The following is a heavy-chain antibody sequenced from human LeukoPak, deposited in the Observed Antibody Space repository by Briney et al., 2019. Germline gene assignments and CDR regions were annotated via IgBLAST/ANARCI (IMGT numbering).Heavy chain of an antibody. V-gene: IGHV1-69*05. D-gene: IGHD3-10*01. Sequence: SVKVSCKASGGTFSSYAISWVRQAPGQGLEWMGGIIPIFGTANYAQKFQGRVTITTDESTSTAYMELSSLRSEDTAVYYCARDRGPYGSGSYCRFDPWGQGTLVTVSS. CDR2: IIPIFGTA. J-gene: IGHJ5*02. CDR3: ARDRGPYGSGSYCRFDP. CDR1: GGTFSSYA.